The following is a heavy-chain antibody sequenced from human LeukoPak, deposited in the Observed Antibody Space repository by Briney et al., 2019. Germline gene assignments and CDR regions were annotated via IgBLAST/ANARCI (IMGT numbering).Heavy chain of an antibody. V-gene: IGHV1-46*01. CDR1: GYTFTNYY. D-gene: IGHD3-22*01. Sequence: ASVKVSCKASGYTFTNYYMHWVRQAPGPGLEWMGIINPSGGNTKYAQKFQGRVTMTTDTSTSTAYMELRSLRSDDTAVYYCARDQGYYYDSSGYWGLDYWGQGTLVTVSS. J-gene: IGHJ4*02. CDR2: INPSGGNT. CDR3: ARDQGYYYDSSGYWGLDY.